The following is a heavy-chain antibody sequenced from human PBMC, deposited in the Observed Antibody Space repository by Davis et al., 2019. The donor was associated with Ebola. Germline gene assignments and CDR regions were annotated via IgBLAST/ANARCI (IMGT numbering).Heavy chain of an antibody. CDR2: ISAYNGNT. CDR3: ARDQRRGYSYGLHAFEI. J-gene: IGHJ3*02. D-gene: IGHD5-18*01. V-gene: IGHV1-18*04. CDR1: GYTFTSYG. Sequence: ASVKVSCKASGYTFTSYGISWVRQAPGQGLEWMGWISAYNGNTNYAQKLQGRVTMTTDTSTSTAYMELRSLRSDDTAVYYCARDQRRGYSYGLHAFEIWGQGTMVTVSS.